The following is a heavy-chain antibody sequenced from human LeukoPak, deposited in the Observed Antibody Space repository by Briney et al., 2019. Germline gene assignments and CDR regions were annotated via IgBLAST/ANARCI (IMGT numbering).Heavy chain of an antibody. V-gene: IGHV3-21*01. CDR2: ISSSSSYI. J-gene: IGHJ6*03. CDR1: GFTFSSYS. CDR3: ARVSSSGWYENYYYYMDV. D-gene: IGHD6-19*01. Sequence: GGSLRLSCAASGFTFSSYSMNWVRQAPGKGLEWVSSISSSSSYIYYADSVKGRFTISRDNAKNSLYLQMNSLRAEDTAVYYCARVSSSGWYENYYYYMDVWGKGTTVTVSS.